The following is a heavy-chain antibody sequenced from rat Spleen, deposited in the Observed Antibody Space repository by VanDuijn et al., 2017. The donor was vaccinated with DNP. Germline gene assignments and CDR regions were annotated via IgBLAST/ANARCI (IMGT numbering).Heavy chain of an antibody. CDR3: ARHVLPLRVWDY. D-gene: IGHD1-4*01. Sequence: EVQLVESGGDSVQPGRSLKLSCAASGFTFGDYYMAWVRQAPTKGLEWVAYIRYDGGSTYYGDSVKGRFTISRDNAKSTLYLQMNSLRSEDMATYYCARHVLPLRVWDYWGQGVMVTVSS. CDR1: GFTFGDYY. J-gene: IGHJ2*01. V-gene: IGHV5-22*01. CDR2: IRYDGGST.